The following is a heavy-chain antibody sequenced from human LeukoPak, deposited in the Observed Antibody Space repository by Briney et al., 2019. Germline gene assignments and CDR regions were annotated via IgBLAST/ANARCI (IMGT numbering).Heavy chain of an antibody. J-gene: IGHJ4*02. CDR2: IYYSGST. CDR3: AKNEWELLED. V-gene: IGHV4-30-4*08. D-gene: IGHD1-26*01. Sequence: SETLSLTCTVSGGSISSGDYDWSSIRQPPGKGLEWIGYIYYSGSTYYNPSLKSRVTISVDTSKNQFSLKLSSVTAADTAVYYCAKNEWELLEDWGQGTLVTVSS. CDR1: GGSISSGDYD.